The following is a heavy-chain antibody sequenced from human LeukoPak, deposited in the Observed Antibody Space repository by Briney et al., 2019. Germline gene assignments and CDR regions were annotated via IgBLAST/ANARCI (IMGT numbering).Heavy chain of an antibody. Sequence: GASVKVSCKASGYTFTSHGISWVRQAPGQGLEWMGWISAYNGNTNYAQKLQGRVTMTTDTSTSTAYMELRSLRSDDTAVYYCANLGAVAGSGPFDNWGQGTLVIVSS. CDR1: GYTFTSHG. J-gene: IGHJ4*02. D-gene: IGHD6-19*01. CDR2: ISAYNGNT. V-gene: IGHV1-18*01. CDR3: ANLGAVAGSGPFDN.